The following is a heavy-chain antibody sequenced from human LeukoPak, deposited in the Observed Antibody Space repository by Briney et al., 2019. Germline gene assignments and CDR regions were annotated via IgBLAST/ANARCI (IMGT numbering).Heavy chain of an antibody. CDR3: ARDYYMGIVDQ. D-gene: IGHD3-22*01. Sequence: QAGGSLRLSCATSGFSFSSYAMSWVRQAPGKGLVWVSVISKDGSTSIYADSVRGRLTISRDNAKNTLYLQMNSLRVEDTSVYYCARDYYMGIVDQWGQGTRVTVSS. CDR2: ISKDGSTS. J-gene: IGHJ5*02. CDR1: GFSFSSYA. V-gene: IGHV3-74*01.